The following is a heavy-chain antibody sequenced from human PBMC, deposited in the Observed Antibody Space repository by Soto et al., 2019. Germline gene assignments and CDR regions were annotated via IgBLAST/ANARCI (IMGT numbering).Heavy chain of an antibody. CDR1: GLTFNDYN. CDR3: AKADIVVVVAAAGAFDI. CDR2: IFSGGTNN. V-gene: IGHV3-30*18. D-gene: IGHD2-15*01. J-gene: IGHJ3*02. Sequence: SLRLSCSASGLTFNDYNMNWVRQAPGKGLEWVAAIFSGGTNNYYADSVKGRFTISRDNSKNTLYLQMNSLRAEDTAVYYCAKADIVVVVAAAGAFDIWGQGTMVTVSS.